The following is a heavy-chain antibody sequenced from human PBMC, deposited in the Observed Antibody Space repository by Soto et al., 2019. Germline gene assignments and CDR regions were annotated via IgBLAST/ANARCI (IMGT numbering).Heavy chain of an antibody. J-gene: IGHJ6*02. Sequence: GASVKVSCKASGYSFTNYHIHWVRQAPGQGLEWLGRINPKSGGTSTAQKFQGWVTMTTDTSISTASMELTRLTSDDTAIYYCARGDSTDCSNGVCSFFYNHDMDVWGQGTTVTVSS. CDR1: GYSFTNYH. CDR3: ARGDSTDCSNGVCSFFYNHDMDV. V-gene: IGHV1-2*04. CDR2: INPKSGGT. D-gene: IGHD2-8*01.